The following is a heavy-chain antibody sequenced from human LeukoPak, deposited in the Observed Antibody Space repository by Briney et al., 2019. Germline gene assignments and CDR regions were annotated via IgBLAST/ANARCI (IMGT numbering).Heavy chain of an antibody. D-gene: IGHD6-19*01. Sequence: SQTLSLTCAISGDSVSSNSAAWNWIRQSPSRGLEWPGRTYYRSEWYYDYAISVKSRITINPDTSKNQFSLQLNSVTPEDTAVYYCARVHSSGWYMFYFDQWGQGTLVTVSS. CDR3: ARVHSSGWYMFYFDQ. CDR1: GDSVSSNSAA. V-gene: IGHV6-1*01. J-gene: IGHJ4*02. CDR2: TYYRSEWYY.